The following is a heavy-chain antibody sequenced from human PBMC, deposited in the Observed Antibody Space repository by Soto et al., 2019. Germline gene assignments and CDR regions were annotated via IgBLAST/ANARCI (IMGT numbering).Heavy chain of an antibody. V-gene: IGHV3-13*04. J-gene: IGHJ4*02. Sequence: VGSLRLSCEAAGFTFSKFDMHWFLQPTGKGLEWVSTIGIPGDTYYAVSVKGRFTISRDNAKNSLSLQMNSLRAGDTALYFCARGQEVGAHFFDSWGQGTQVTVSS. CDR3: ARGQEVGAHFFDS. CDR1: GFTFSKFD. D-gene: IGHD2-15*01. CDR2: IGIPGDT.